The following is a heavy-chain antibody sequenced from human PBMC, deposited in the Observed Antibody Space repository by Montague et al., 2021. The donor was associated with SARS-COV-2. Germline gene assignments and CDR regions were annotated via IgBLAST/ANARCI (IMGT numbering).Heavy chain of an antibody. CDR2: IFYTGKS. Sequence: SETLSLTCTASGDSITSSIWWSWVRQTPGKGLEWIGEIFYTGKSKYNPSLESRLTMSVDVAKNQFSLNLNSVTAADTAVYYCARRTVLMISVVFDALDMWGQGTLVTVSS. V-gene: IGHV4-4*02. CDR1: GDSITSSIW. CDR3: ARRTVLMISVVFDALDM. J-gene: IGHJ3*02. D-gene: IGHD3-16*01.